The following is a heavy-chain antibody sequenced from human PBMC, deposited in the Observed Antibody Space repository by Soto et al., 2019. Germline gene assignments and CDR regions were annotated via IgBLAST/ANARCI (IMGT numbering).Heavy chain of an antibody. CDR2: IYSSGRT. D-gene: IGHD1-26*01. CDR1: GGSVNSDDYY. V-gene: IGHV4-61*08. CDR3: AREYSNSPEAFDS. Sequence: QVQLQESGPGLVKPSETLSLTCTVSGGSVNSDDYYWSWIRQPPGKGLEWIGYIYSSGRTNYNPSLMSRVTISLGTSRNQFSLKLSSVTAADTAVFFCAREYSNSPEAFDSWGQGTLVTVSS. J-gene: IGHJ4*02.